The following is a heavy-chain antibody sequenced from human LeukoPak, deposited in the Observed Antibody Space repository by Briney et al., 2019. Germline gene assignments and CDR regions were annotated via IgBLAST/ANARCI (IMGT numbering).Heavy chain of an antibody. CDR2: ISAYNGNT. CDR3: AREREYYYDSSGYFDY. V-gene: IGHV1-18*01. J-gene: IGHJ4*02. CDR1: GYTFTSYG. Sequence: ASAKVSCKASGYTFTSYGISWVRQAPGQGLEWMGWISAYNGNTNYAQKLQGRVTMTTDTSTSTAYMELRSLRSDDTAVYYCAREREYYYDSSGYFDYWGQGTLVTVSS. D-gene: IGHD3-22*01.